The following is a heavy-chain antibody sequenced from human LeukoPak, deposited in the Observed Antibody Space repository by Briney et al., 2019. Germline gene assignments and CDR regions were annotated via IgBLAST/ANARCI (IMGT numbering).Heavy chain of an antibody. CDR3: ARGSWSFDNGDSGFDP. Sequence: GGSLRLSCAASAFTFSSYSMNWVRQAPGKGLEWVSFISTSSSYIHYADSVKGRFTISRDNSKNTLYLQMNSLRTEDTAVYYCARGSWSFDNGDSGFDPWGQGTLVTVSS. CDR1: AFTFSSYS. CDR2: ISTSSSYI. D-gene: IGHD4-17*01. V-gene: IGHV3-21*01. J-gene: IGHJ5*02.